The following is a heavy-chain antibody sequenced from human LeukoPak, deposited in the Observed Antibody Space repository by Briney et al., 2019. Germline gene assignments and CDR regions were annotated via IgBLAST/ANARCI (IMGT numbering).Heavy chain of an antibody. V-gene: IGHV3-23*01. CDR2: ISGSGGST. Sequence: GGSLRLSCAASGFTFSSYGMSWVRQAPGKGLEWVSGISGSGGSTYNADSVRGRLTISRDNSKNTLYLQMNSLRAEDTAVYYCAKTLRDIVVVPDAAFDYWGQGTLVTVSS. CDR3: AKTLRDIVVVPDAAFDY. J-gene: IGHJ4*02. D-gene: IGHD2-2*01. CDR1: GFTFSSYG.